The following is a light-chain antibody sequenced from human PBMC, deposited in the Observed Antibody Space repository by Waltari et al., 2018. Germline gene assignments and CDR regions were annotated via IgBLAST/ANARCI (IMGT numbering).Light chain of an antibody. J-gene: IGKJ1*01. CDR1: QSVSSSF. CDR3: QQYSTSPTWT. CDR2: GAS. V-gene: IGKV3-20*01. Sequence: EIVLTQSPGTLSLSPGERATLSSRASQSVSSSFLAWYQQKPDQAPQLLIYGASSSATGIPDRFSGSGSGTDFTLTISRLEPEDFAVYYCQQYSTSPTWTFGQGTKVEIK.